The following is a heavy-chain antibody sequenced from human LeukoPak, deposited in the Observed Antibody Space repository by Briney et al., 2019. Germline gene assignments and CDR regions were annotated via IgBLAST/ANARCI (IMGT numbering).Heavy chain of an antibody. Sequence: ASVKVSCKASGGTFSSYAISWVRQAPGQGLEWMGRIIPILGIANYAQKFQGRVTITADKSTSTAYMELSSLRSEDTAVYYCARRRIAAAGNDAFDIWGQGTMVTVSS. CDR1: GGTFSSYA. CDR3: ARRRIAAAGNDAFDI. D-gene: IGHD6-13*01. J-gene: IGHJ3*02. V-gene: IGHV1-69*04. CDR2: IIPILGIA.